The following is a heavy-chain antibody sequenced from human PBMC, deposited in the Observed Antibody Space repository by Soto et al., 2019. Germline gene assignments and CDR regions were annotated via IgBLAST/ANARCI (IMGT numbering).Heavy chain of an antibody. CDR3: ARASRFLEWLFPQDSYYYYGMDV. Sequence: GGSLRLSCAASGFTFSSYAMSWVRQAPGKGLEWVSAISGSGGSTYYADSVKGRFTISRDNSKNTLYLQMNSLRAEDTAVYYCARASRFLEWLFPQDSYYYYGMDVWGQGTTVIVSS. D-gene: IGHD3-3*01. CDR1: GFTFSSYA. J-gene: IGHJ6*02. CDR2: ISGSGGST. V-gene: IGHV3-23*01.